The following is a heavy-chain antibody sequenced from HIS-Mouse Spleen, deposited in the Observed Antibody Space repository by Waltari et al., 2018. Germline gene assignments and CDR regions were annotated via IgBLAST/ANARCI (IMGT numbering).Heavy chain of an antibody. V-gene: IGHV4-59*01. CDR2: IYYSGST. D-gene: IGHD3-22*01. Sequence: QVQLQESGPGLVKPSETLSLTCTVSGGSISSYYWSWIRQPPGKGLEWIGDIYYSGSTNYNPSLKSRVTISVDTSKNQFSLKLSSVTAADTAVYYCASGTYYYDSSGWDDAFDIWGQGTMVTVSS. CDR1: GGSISSYY. CDR3: ASGTYYYDSSGWDDAFDI. J-gene: IGHJ3*02.